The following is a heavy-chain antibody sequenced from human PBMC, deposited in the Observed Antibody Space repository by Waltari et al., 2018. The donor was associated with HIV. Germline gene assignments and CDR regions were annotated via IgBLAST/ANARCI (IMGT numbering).Heavy chain of an antibody. Sequence: QLPLQQSGPGLVKPSETLSLTGTVSGGSVITRYSYWDFIRQSPGKGLEGIGNIYYTGTTFYNPSLKSRVTMSADLSKNQFSLRLRSVTAADTAIYYCARRPRMAGFYLYYGMDVWGQGTTVTVSS. CDR2: IYYTGTT. D-gene: IGHD2-8*01. V-gene: IGHV4-39*01. CDR3: ARRPRMAGFYLYYGMDV. CDR1: GGSVITRYSY. J-gene: IGHJ6*02.